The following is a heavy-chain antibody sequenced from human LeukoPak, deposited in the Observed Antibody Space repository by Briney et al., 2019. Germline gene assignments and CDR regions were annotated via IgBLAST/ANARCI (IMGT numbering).Heavy chain of an antibody. CDR2: INSDGSDI. D-gene: IGHD4-17*01. J-gene: IGHJ5*02. V-gene: IGHV3-74*01. CDR1: GFIFSNYY. Sequence: GGSLRLSCAASGFIFSNYYMHWVRQPPGKGLVWVSHINSDGSDINYADSVKGRFTISRDNAKNTLYLQMNSLRVEDTAVYYCARASFTYGDYGDNWFDPWGQGTLVTVSS. CDR3: ARASFTYGDYGDNWFDP.